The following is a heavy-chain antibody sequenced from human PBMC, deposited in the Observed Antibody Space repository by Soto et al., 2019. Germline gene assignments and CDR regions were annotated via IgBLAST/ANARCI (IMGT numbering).Heavy chain of an antibody. CDR3: ARESDAFDI. CDR2: IKQDGSEK. Sequence: GESLKISCAASGFTFSSYWMSWVRQAPGKGLEWVANIKQDGSEKYYVDSVKGRFTISRDNAKNSLYLQMNSLRAEDTAVYYCARESDAFDIWGQGTMVTVSS. V-gene: IGHV3-7*03. CDR1: GFTFSSYW. J-gene: IGHJ3*02.